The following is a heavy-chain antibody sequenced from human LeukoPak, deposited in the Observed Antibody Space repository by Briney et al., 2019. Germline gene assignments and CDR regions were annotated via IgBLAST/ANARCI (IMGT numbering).Heavy chain of an antibody. Sequence: SETLSLTCTVSGGFISSYYWSWIRQPPGKGLVWIGYIYYSGSTNYNPSLKSRVTISVDTSKNQFSLKLSSVAAADTAVYYCARARYCSGGSCYDPFDYWGQGTLVTVSS. D-gene: IGHD2-15*01. CDR3: ARARYCSGGSCYDPFDY. J-gene: IGHJ4*02. CDR2: IYYSGST. CDR1: GGFISSYY. V-gene: IGHV4-59*01.